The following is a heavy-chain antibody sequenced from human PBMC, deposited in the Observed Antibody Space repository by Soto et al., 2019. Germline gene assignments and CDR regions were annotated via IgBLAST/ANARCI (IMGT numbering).Heavy chain of an antibody. Sequence: SETLSLTCAVYGGSFSGYYWSWIRQPPGKGLEWIGEINHSGSTNYNPSLKSRVTISVDTSKNQFSLKLSSVTAADTAVYYCARGAAPKYYYDSSGYYYGHWGQRTLVTVSS. D-gene: IGHD3-22*01. CDR2: INHSGST. J-gene: IGHJ4*02. V-gene: IGHV4-34*01. CDR3: ARGAAPKYYYDSSGYYYGH. CDR1: GGSFSGYY.